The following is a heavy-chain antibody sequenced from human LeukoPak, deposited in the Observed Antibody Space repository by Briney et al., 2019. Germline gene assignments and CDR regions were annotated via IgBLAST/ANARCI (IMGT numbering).Heavy chain of an antibody. CDR2: IKGDGSEK. Sequence: GGSLRLSCAASGFTFNNYAMNWVRQAPGKGLEWVANIKGDGSEKNYVASVKGRFTISRDNAENSLHLQMYSLRAEDTAVYYCIRDYGGSWGQGTLVAVS. CDR3: IRDYGGS. CDR1: GFTFNNYA. V-gene: IGHV3-7*04. J-gene: IGHJ4*02. D-gene: IGHD4-23*01.